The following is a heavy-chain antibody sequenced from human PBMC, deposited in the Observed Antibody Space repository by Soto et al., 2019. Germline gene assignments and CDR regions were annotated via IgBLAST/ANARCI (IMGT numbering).Heavy chain of an antibody. CDR1: GFTFSTYG. D-gene: IGHD1-26*01. V-gene: IGHV3-33*01. J-gene: IGHJ4*02. CDR2: IWYDGSNK. Sequence: PGGSLRLSCAASGFTFSTYGLPWVRQAPGKGLEWVAVIWYDGSNKYYADSVKGRFTISRDNSKHTLYLQMNSLRAEDTAVYYCARDGSGSTHHLGYWGQGTRVTVSS. CDR3: ARDGSGSTHHLGY.